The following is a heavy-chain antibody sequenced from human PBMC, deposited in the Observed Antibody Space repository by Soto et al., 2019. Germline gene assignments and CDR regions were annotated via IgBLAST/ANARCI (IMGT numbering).Heavy chain of an antibody. J-gene: IGHJ5*02. D-gene: IGHD2-2*01. CDR2: ISAGGGNT. Sequence: EVQLLESGGGLVQPGGSLRLSCAVSGFSFSTYAMSWVRQAPGKGLEWVSGISAGGGNTYYADSVRGRFNISRDNSKDTLYLQITSLRAEDTAFYYCAKHAEYQLVSWFDPGGQGTLVTVSS. CDR1: GFSFSTYA. CDR3: AKHAEYQLVSWFDP. V-gene: IGHV3-23*01.